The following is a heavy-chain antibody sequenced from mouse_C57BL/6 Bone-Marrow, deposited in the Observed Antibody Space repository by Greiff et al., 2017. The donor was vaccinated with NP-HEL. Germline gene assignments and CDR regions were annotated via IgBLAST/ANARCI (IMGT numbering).Heavy chain of an antibody. J-gene: IGHJ1*03. Sequence: VQLQQSGAELVRPGTSVKVSCKASGYAFTNYLIEWVKQRPGQGLEWIGVINPGSGGTNYNEKFKGKATLTADKSSSTAYMQLSSLTSEDSAVYFCARCYYGLWYFDVWGTGTTVTVSS. D-gene: IGHD1-1*01. V-gene: IGHV1-54*01. CDR3: ARCYYGLWYFDV. CDR2: INPGSGGT. CDR1: GYAFTNYL.